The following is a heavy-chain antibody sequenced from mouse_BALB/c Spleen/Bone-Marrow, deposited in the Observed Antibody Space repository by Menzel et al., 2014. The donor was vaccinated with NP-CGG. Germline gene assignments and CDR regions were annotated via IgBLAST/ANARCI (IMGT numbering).Heavy chain of an antibody. J-gene: IGHJ2*01. D-gene: IGHD3-1*01. CDR1: GFTFSYYG. CDR3: ARDSSGYFDY. Sequence: EVQGVESGGGSVKPGGSLKLSCAASGFTFSYYGMSWVRQSPEKRLEWVAEISSGGSYTYYPDTVTGRFTISRDNAKNTLYLEMSSLRSEDTAMYYCARDSSGYFDYWGQGTTLTVSS. CDR2: ISSGGSYT. V-gene: IGHV5-9-4*01.